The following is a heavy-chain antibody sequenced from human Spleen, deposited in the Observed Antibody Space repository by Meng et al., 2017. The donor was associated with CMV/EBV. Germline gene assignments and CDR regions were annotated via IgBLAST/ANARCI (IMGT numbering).Heavy chain of an antibody. Sequence: ASVKVSCKASGGTFSSYAINWARQATGQGLEWMGWMNPESGNTGYAQKFQGRVTMTRDTSTRTVYMELSGLRSEDTAVYYCATRNYFDNWGQGTLVTVSS. V-gene: IGHV1-8*02. J-gene: IGHJ4*02. CDR2: MNPESGNT. CDR1: GGTFSSYA. CDR3: ATRNYFDN.